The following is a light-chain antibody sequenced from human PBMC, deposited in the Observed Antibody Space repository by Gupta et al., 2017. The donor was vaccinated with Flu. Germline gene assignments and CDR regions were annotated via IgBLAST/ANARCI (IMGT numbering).Light chain of an antibody. V-gene: IGLV8-61*01. CDR1: SGSVSTSYY. CDR2: STN. Sequence: QTVVTQEPSFSVSPGETVTLTCGLSSGSVSTSYYPSCDQQTPGQAPRTLVYSTNRRSAGVPDRFSGSILGNTAALTITGAQADDECDYYCVLYMGSGIWVFGGGTKLTVL. J-gene: IGLJ3*02. CDR3: VLYMGSGIWV.